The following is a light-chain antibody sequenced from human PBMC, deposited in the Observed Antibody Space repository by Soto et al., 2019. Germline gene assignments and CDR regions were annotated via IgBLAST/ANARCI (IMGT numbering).Light chain of an antibody. V-gene: IGKV3-11*01. CDR1: QSVSSY. Sequence: EIVLTQSPATLSLSPGERATLSCRASQSVSSYLAWYQQKPGQAPRLLIYDSSNRAAGIPARFSGSGSGTAFTLPISSLEPEDFAVYYCQQRSNWPRTFGQGTKVEIK. CDR2: DSS. CDR3: QQRSNWPRT. J-gene: IGKJ1*01.